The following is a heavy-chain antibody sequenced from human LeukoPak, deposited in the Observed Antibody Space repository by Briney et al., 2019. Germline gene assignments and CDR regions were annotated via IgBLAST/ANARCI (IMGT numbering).Heavy chain of an antibody. Sequence: GRSLRLSCTAAGLTFSTSGFNWVRQAPGKGLEWVASIGPTGSDRYHADSIKGRFTISRDNANNFLYLQMNSLRAEDTAVYYCATETNGRHYDYWGQGTLLTVSS. J-gene: IGHJ4*02. CDR3: ATETNGRHYDY. V-gene: IGHV3-21*06. CDR1: GLTFSTSG. CDR2: IGPTGSDR. D-gene: IGHD1-14*01.